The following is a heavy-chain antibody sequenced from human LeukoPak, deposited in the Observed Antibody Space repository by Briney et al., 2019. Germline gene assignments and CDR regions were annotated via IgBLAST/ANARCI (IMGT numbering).Heavy chain of an antibody. CDR2: INHSGST. CDR3: ATYIVGATQA. CDR1: GGSFSGYY. J-gene: IGHJ5*02. V-gene: IGHV4-34*01. Sequence: SETLSLTCAVYGGSFSGYYWSWIRQPPGKGLEWIGEINHSGSTNYNPSLKSRVTISVDTSKNQFSLKLGSVTAADTAVYYCATYIVGATQAWGQGTLVTVSS. D-gene: IGHD1-26*01.